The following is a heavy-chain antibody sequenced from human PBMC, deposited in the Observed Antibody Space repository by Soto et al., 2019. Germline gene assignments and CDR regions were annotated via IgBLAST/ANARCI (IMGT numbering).Heavy chain of an antibody. Sequence: PSETLSLTCAVYGGAFSGYYWSWIRQPPGKGLEWVGEINHSGSTNYNPSLKSRVTISVDPSKNQFSLKLSSVTAADTAVYYCARPAGRIVGATTPRAFVVWGQGTLVTVSS. CDR3: ARPAGRIVGATTPRAFVV. D-gene: IGHD1-26*01. J-gene: IGHJ4*02. CDR1: GGAFSGYY. V-gene: IGHV4-34*01. CDR2: INHSGST.